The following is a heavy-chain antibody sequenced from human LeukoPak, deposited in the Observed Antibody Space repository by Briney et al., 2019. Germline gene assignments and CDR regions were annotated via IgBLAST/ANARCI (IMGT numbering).Heavy chain of an antibody. CDR1: GFTFSSYG. J-gene: IGHJ2*01. V-gene: IGHV3-30*03. D-gene: IGHD1-7*01. CDR2: ISYDGSNK. Sequence: GRSLRLSCAASGFTFSSYGMHWVRQAPGKGLEWVAVISYDGSNKYYADSVKGRFTISRDNSKNTLYLQMNSLRAEDTAVYYCARDGNFYFDLWGRGTLVTVSS. CDR3: ARDGNFYFDL.